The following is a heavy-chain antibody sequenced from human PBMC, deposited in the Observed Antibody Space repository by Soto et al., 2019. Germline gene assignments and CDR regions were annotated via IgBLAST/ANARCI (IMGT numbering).Heavy chain of an antibody. CDR3: ARGLYGSGWYGLNDY. J-gene: IGHJ4*02. CDR2: IYSGGST. Sequence: EVQLVESGGGLVQPGGSLRLSCAASGFTVSSNSMSWVRQAPGKGLEWVSVIYSGGSTYYADSVKGRFTISRDNSKNTLYLQMNSLRAEDTAVYYCARGLYGSGWYGLNDYWGQGTLVTVSS. V-gene: IGHV3-66*01. D-gene: IGHD6-19*01. CDR1: GFTVSSNS.